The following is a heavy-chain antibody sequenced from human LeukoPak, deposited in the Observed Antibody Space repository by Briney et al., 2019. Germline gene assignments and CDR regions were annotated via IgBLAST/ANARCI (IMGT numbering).Heavy chain of an antibody. J-gene: IGHJ6*02. CDR3: ARGGSPRITIFGVVTRYYYYGMDV. V-gene: IGHV1-46*01. Sequence: ASVKVSCKASGYTFTSYYMHWVRQAPGQGLEWMGIINPSGGSTSYAQKFQGRVTMTRDTSTSTVYMELSSLRSEDTAVYYCARGGSPRITIFGVVTRYYYYGMDVWGQGTTVTVSS. CDR2: INPSGGST. CDR1: GYTFTSYY. D-gene: IGHD3-3*01.